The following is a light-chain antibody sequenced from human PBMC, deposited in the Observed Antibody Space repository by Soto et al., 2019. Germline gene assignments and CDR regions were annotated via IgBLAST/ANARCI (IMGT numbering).Light chain of an antibody. Sequence: QSVLTQPPSVSGAPGQRVTISCTGSSCNSGAGYDVHWYQQVPGTAPKLLIYGNINRPSGVPDRFSGSKSGTSASLAITGLQAEDEAEYYCQSYDSSLVFGGGTKLTVL. CDR1: SCNSGAGYD. V-gene: IGLV1-40*01. CDR3: QSYDSSLV. CDR2: GNI. J-gene: IGLJ2*01.